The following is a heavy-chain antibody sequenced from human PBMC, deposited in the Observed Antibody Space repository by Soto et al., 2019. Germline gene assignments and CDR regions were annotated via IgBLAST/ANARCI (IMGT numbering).Heavy chain of an antibody. CDR1: GGSISSSSYY. V-gene: IGHV4-39*01. D-gene: IGHD1-26*01. CDR2: IYYSGST. Sequence: SETLSLTCTVPGGSISSSSYYWGWIRQPPGKGLEWIGSIYYSGSTYYNPSLKSRVTISVDTSKNQFSLKLSSVTAADTAVYYCAIGSQPRSYNWFSSWSQGTLVTVSS. J-gene: IGHJ5*01. CDR3: AIGSQPRSYNWFSS.